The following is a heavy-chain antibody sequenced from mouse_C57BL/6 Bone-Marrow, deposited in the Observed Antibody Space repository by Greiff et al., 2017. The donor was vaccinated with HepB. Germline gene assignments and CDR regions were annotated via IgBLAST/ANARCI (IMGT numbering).Heavy chain of an antibody. V-gene: IGHV1-82*01. CDR3: ARKSLYYDYDGENWYFDV. CDR1: GYAFSSSW. Sequence: QVQLQQSGPELVKPGASVKISCKASGYAFSSSWMNWVKQRPGKGLEWIGRIYPGDGDTNYNGKFKGKATLTADKSSSTAYMQLSSLTSEDSAVYFCARKSLYYDYDGENWYFDVWGTGTTVTVSS. D-gene: IGHD2-4*01. CDR2: IYPGDGDT. J-gene: IGHJ1*03.